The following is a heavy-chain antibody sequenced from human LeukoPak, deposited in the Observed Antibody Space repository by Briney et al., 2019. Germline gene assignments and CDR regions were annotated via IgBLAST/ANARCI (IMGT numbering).Heavy chain of an antibody. CDR3: TKRVKYGGTWDHFAD. CDR1: GFTFSSYA. Sequence: GGSLRLSCAASGFTFSSYAMSWVRQAPGKGLEWVSTVNADGGNTYYADSVKGRFTISRDNSKSTLILQMNSLRVEDTALYYCTKRVKYGGTWDHFADWGQGTLVTVSS. CDR2: VNADGGNT. J-gene: IGHJ4*02. V-gene: IGHV3-23*01. D-gene: IGHD1-26*01.